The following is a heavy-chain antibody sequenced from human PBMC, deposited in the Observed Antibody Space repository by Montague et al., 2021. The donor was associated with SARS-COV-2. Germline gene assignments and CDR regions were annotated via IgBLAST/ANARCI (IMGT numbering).Heavy chain of an antibody. Sequence: SETLSLTCTVSGGSISSSSYYWGWIRQPPGKGLEWIGNIYYSGSTYYNPSLKSSVTISVATSKNQFSLKLSSVTAADTAVYSCARQNMGSDTICGVVMNDGWFDPWGQGTLVTVSS. CDR3: ARQNMGSDTICGVVMNDGWFDP. CDR2: IYYSGST. V-gene: IGHV4-39*01. CDR1: GGSISSSSYY. J-gene: IGHJ5*02. D-gene: IGHD3-3*01.